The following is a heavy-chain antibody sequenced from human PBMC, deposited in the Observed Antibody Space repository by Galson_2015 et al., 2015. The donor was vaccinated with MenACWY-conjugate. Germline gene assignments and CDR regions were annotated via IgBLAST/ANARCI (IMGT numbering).Heavy chain of an antibody. J-gene: IGHJ4*02. V-gene: IGHV5-51*03. CDR1: GYSFSNYW. D-gene: IGHD5-12*01. CDR3: ARRMATIPPFDF. Sequence: QSGAEVKKPGESLRISCKGSGYSFSNYWIAWVRQVPGKGLEWMRIIYAGDSETRYSPSFRGQITISADKSISTAYLEWSSLKASDTAMYYCARRMATIPPFDFWGQGTLVTVSS. CDR2: IYAGDSET.